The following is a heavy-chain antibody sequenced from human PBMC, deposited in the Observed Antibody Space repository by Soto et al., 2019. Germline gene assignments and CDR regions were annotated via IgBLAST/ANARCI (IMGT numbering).Heavy chain of an antibody. CDR1: GGSFSGYY. V-gene: IGHV4-34*01. Sequence: SETLSLTCAVYGGSFSGYYWSWIRQPPGKGLGLIGEINHSGSTNYNPALKRRVTISVDTSKNQFSLKLSSVTAADTAVYYCARVGVNYYGSGSHLRTNWFDPRRQGPLVTVSS. D-gene: IGHD3-10*01. CDR2: INHSGST. CDR3: ARVGVNYYGSGSHLRTNWFDP. J-gene: IGHJ5*02.